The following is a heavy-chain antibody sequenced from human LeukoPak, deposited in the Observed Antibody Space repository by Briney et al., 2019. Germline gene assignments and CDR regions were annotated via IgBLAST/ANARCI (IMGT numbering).Heavy chain of an antibody. Sequence: GGSPRLSCAASGFTFSSYSMNWVRQAPGKGLEWVSSISSSSSYIYYADSVKGRFTISRDNAKNSLYLQMNSLRAEDTAVYYCARDVAAAGYYWGQGTLVTVSS. J-gene: IGHJ4*02. V-gene: IGHV3-21*01. CDR2: ISSSSSYI. CDR1: GFTFSSYS. CDR3: ARDVAAAGYY. D-gene: IGHD6-13*01.